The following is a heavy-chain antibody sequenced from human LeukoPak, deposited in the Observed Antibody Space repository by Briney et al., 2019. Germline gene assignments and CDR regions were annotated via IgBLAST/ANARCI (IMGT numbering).Heavy chain of an antibody. CDR3: ARDQRVFWSGYYTTHYYYYYMDV. V-gene: IGHV3-11*01. Sequence: GGSLRLSCAASGFTFSDYYMSWIRQAPGKGLEWVSYISHSGNSIYYADSMKGRFTISRDNAKSSLYLQMNSLRTEDTAVYYCARDQRVFWSGYYTTHYYYYYMDVWGKGTTVTVSS. CDR2: ISHSGNSI. D-gene: IGHD3-3*01. CDR1: GFTFSDYY. J-gene: IGHJ6*03.